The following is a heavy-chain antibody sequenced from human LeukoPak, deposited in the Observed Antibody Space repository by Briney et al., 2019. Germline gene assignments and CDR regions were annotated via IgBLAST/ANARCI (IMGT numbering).Heavy chain of an antibody. CDR2: ISYDGSNK. J-gene: IGHJ4*02. Sequence: GGSLRLSCAASGFTFSSYGMHWDRQAPGKGLEWVAVISYDGSNKYYADSVKGRFTISRDNSKNTLYLQMNSLRAEDTAVYYCAKPTVVPTCYFDYWGQGTLVTVSS. CDR1: GFTFSSYG. CDR3: AKPTVVPTCYFDY. D-gene: IGHD2-15*01. V-gene: IGHV3-30*18.